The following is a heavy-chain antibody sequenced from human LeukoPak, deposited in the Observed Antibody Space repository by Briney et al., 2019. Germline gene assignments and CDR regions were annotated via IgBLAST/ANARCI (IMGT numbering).Heavy chain of an antibody. CDR3: ARDGRRWLQLHPPASHPDY. Sequence: GASVKVSCKASGYTFTSYGISWVRQAPGQGLEWMGWISAYNGNTNYAQKLQGRVTMTTDTSTSTVYMELSSLRSEDTAVYYCARDGRRWLQLHPPASHPDYWGQGTLVTVSS. CDR2: ISAYNGNT. CDR1: GYTFTSYG. V-gene: IGHV1-18*01. D-gene: IGHD5-24*01. J-gene: IGHJ4*02.